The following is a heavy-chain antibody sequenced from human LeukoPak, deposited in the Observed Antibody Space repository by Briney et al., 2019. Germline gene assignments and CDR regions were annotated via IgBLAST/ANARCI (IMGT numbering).Heavy chain of an antibody. D-gene: IGHD3-10*01. CDR1: GYTFTSYF. V-gene: IGHV1-46*01. Sequence: ASVKVSCKASGYTFTSYFVHWVRQAPGQGLEWMGIINPSGGSTNYAQKFQGRVTLTRDTSTSTVYMELSSLRSQDTAVYYCARDKDYYGSGSSQIDYWGQGTLVAVSS. CDR2: INPSGGST. J-gene: IGHJ4*02. CDR3: ARDKDYYGSGSSQIDY.